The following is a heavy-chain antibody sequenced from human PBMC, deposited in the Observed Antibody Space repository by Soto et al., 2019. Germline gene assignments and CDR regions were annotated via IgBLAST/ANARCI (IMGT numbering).Heavy chain of an antibody. V-gene: IGHV1-46*03. D-gene: IGHD4-17*01. J-gene: IGHJ4*02. CDR2: VNPIGGAT. CDR1: GYTFASYF. CDR3: ARGGDYDRFDH. Sequence: QVQLVQSGAEVKKPGASVKLSCKASGYTFASYFIHWVRQAPGQGLEWMGLVNPIGGATSYAQKFRGRVTMTRDTSTSTVYMELSSLRSDDTAVYYCARGGDYDRFDHWGQGTLVTVSS.